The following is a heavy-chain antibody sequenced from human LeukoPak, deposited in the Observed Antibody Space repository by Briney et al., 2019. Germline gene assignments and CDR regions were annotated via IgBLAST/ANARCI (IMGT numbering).Heavy chain of an antibody. Sequence: PGGSLRLSCAASGFTVSSNYMSWVRQAPGKGLEGVSVIYSGGSTYYADSVKGRFTISRDNSKNTLYLQMNSLRAEDTAVYYCARVDDFWSGYLPGCAFDIWGQGTMVTVSS. CDR2: IYSGGST. V-gene: IGHV3-53*01. D-gene: IGHD3-3*01. CDR1: GFTVSSNY. CDR3: ARVDDFWSGYLPGCAFDI. J-gene: IGHJ3*02.